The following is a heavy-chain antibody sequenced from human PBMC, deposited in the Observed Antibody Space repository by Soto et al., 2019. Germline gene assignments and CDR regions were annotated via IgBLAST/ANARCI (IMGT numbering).Heavy chain of an antibody. V-gene: IGHV4-30-4*01. CDR1: GDSIFGGDYY. Sequence: PSETLSLTCTVSGDSIFGGDYYWSWIRQPPGKGLQWVGSIYYSGSTYYNPSLKSRVAISVDTSQNQFSLKLSSVTAADTAVYFCARDVDSNILKPNDAFGIWGQGTMVTLSS. J-gene: IGHJ3*02. CDR3: ARDVDSNILKPNDAFGI. D-gene: IGHD5-12*01. CDR2: IYYSGST.